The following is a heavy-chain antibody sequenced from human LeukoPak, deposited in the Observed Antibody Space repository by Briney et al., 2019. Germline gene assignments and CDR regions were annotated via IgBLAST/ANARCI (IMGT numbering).Heavy chain of an antibody. CDR3: ALLRYYYDSSGYYYTDAFDI. Sequence: SETLSLTCTVSGGSISSSSYYWGWIRQPPGKGLEWIGSIYYSGSTYYNPSLKSRVTISVDTSKNQFSLKLSSVTAADTAVYYCALLRYYYDSSGYYYTDAFDIWGQGTMVTVSS. CDR2: IYYSGST. J-gene: IGHJ3*02. V-gene: IGHV4-39*01. D-gene: IGHD3-22*01. CDR1: GGSISSSSYY.